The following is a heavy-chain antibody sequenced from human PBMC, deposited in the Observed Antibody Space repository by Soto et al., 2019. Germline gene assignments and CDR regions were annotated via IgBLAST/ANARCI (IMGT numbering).Heavy chain of an antibody. V-gene: IGHV3-23*01. D-gene: IGHD2-15*01. CDR3: AYRNWESCSGDNCYVLDF. Sequence: EVLLLESGGGLVQPGGSLRLSCAASGFTFSDFVMTWVRQTPGKGLEWVSGISGSGGSTYYADSVKGRFTISRDNSKNMLYLQKNALRAEDTAIYYCAYRNWESCSGDNCYVLDFWGQGTLVTVSS. CDR1: GFTFSDFV. CDR2: ISGSGGST. J-gene: IGHJ4*02.